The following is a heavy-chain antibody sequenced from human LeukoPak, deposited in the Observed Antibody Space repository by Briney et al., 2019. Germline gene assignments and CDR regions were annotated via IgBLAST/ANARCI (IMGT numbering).Heavy chain of an antibody. CDR3: ARGCDILTGGFDY. V-gene: IGHV3-11*05. Sequence: PASSLRLSCAAAGFTFSDYYMSWIRQAPGKGLEWVSYISSSSSYTNYADSVKGRFTTSRDNANNPLYPQMNSLSAEDTAVYYCARGCDILTGGFDYWGPGTLVTASS. CDR1: GFTFSDYY. CDR2: ISSSSSYT. J-gene: IGHJ4*02. D-gene: IGHD3-9*01.